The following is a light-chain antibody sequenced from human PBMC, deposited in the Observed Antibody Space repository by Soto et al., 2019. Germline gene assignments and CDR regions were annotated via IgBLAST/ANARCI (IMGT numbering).Light chain of an antibody. CDR1: QSISSW. V-gene: IGKV1-5*01. J-gene: IGKJ3*01. CDR3: QQYGSSPRT. CDR2: DAS. Sequence: DIQMTKSPSTLSASVGDRVTITCRAGQSISSWLAWYQQKPGKAPKLLIYDASTLESGVPSRFSGSGSGTDFTLTISRLEPEDFAVYYCQQYGSSPRTFGPGTKVDIK.